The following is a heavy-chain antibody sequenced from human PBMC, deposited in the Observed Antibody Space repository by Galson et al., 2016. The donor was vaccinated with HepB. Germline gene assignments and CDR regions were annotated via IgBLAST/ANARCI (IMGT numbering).Heavy chain of an antibody. CDR2: ISAYNGNT. J-gene: IGHJ4*02. V-gene: IGHV1-18*04. CDR3: ARGGDYYDSSGYYYVAPGPEFDY. Sequence: SVKVSCKASGYTFTSYSISWVRQAPGQGLEWMGWISAYNGNTNYAQKLQGRVTMTTDTSTNTAYMELRSLRSDDTAVYYCARGGDYYDSSGYYYVAPGPEFDYWGQGTLVTVSS. CDR1: GYTFTSYS. D-gene: IGHD3-22*01.